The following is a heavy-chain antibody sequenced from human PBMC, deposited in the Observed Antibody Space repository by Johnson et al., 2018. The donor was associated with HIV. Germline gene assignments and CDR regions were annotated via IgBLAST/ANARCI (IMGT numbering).Heavy chain of an antibody. CDR3: ARGPGYCSGDTCSDTHDLGDAFDI. V-gene: IGHV3-13*01. CDR1: GFTFSSYD. D-gene: IGHD2-15*01. J-gene: IGHJ3*02. Sequence: VQLVESGGGSVQPGGSLRLSCAASGFTFSSYDMHWVRQATGKGLEWVSAIGTAGDTYYPGSVKGRFTISRENAQNSLYLQMNSLRAGDTAVYYCARGPGYCSGDTCSDTHDLGDAFDIWGQGTMVTVSS. CDR2: IGTAGDT.